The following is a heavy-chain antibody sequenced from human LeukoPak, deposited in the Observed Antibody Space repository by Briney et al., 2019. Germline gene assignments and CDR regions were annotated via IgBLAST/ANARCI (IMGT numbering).Heavy chain of an antibody. V-gene: IGHV1-8*01. J-gene: IGHJ6*03. CDR1: GYTFTSYD. Sequence: ASVKVSCKASGYTFTSYDINWVRQATGQGLEWMGWMNPNSGNTGYAQKFQGRVTMTRNTSISTAYMELSSLRSEDTAVYYCARVALYCSSTSCYDYYYMDVWGKGTTVTVSS. CDR2: MNPNSGNT. D-gene: IGHD2-2*01. CDR3: ARVALYCSSTSCYDYYYMDV.